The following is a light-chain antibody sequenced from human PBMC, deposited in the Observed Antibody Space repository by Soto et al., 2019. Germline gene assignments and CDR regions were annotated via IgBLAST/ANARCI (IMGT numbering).Light chain of an antibody. CDR1: QSIGSW. V-gene: IGKV1-5*01. Sequence: DSHMTQSPSTLSASVGARVPITCRASQSIGSWLAWYQQKTRKAPQLLIYDASNLQSGVPSSFSGGGSGTEFSLTISSLQTDDFATYYCQQYNSFPTFGQGTKVDIK. CDR3: QQYNSFPT. J-gene: IGKJ1*01. CDR2: DAS.